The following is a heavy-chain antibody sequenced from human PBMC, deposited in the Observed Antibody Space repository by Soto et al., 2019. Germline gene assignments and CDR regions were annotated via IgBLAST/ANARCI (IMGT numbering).Heavy chain of an antibody. Sequence: EVQLVGSGGGSVKPGGALRLSCTAAGFTFSKAYMNWVRQAPGKGLEWVGQIESKIDADKTDFDAPVKGRFTISRDDSKKTVYWQRNGLEIEETAMYYCGTIFTAVAAARFDYWGQGTLVTVSS. CDR2: IESKIDADKT. CDR3: GTIFTAVAAARFDY. J-gene: IGHJ4*02. D-gene: IGHD3-9*01. CDR1: GFTFSKAY. V-gene: IGHV3-15*04.